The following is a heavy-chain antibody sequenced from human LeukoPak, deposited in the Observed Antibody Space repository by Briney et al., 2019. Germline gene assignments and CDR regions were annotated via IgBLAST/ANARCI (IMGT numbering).Heavy chain of an antibody. CDR2: INPRSGGT. Sequence: ASVKVSCKASGYTFTANYMHWVRQAPGQGLEWMGWINPRSGGTNYGEKFRGGVTMTRDTSITTAYMELSSLRFDDTAVYYCARGSGTSWFDYWGQGTLVTVSS. V-gene: IGHV1-2*02. D-gene: IGHD2-2*01. J-gene: IGHJ4*02. CDR1: GYTFTANY. CDR3: ARGSGTSWFDY.